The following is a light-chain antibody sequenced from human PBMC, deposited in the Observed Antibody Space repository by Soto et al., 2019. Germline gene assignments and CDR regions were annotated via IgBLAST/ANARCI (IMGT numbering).Light chain of an antibody. Sequence: QPVLTQPPSASGTPGQRVTISCSGSSSNIASNYVYWYQQVPETAPRLLVYRNTQRPSGVPDRFSGSKSGTSASLAISGLRSEDEADYYCASWDDSLSAYVFGTGTKLTVL. CDR1: SSNIASNY. CDR2: RNT. CDR3: ASWDDSLSAYV. V-gene: IGLV1-47*01. J-gene: IGLJ1*01.